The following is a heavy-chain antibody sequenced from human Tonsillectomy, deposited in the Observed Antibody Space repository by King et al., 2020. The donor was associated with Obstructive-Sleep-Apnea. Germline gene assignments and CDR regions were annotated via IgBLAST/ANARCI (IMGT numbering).Heavy chain of an antibody. D-gene: IGHD3-3*02. CDR1: GYSISSGYS. CDR3: ARWHSY. V-gene: IGHV4-38-2*02. Sequence: QLQESGPGLVKPSETLSLTCTVSGYSISSGYSWGWIRQPPGKGLEWIGSIYHSGSTYYNPSLKSRVTISVDTSKNQFSLKLSSVTAADTAVYYCARWHSYWGQGSLVTVSS. CDR2: IYHSGST. J-gene: IGHJ4*02.